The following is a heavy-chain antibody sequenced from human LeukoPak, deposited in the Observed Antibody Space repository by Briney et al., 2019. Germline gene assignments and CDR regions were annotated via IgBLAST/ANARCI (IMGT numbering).Heavy chain of an antibody. D-gene: IGHD2-15*01. CDR1: GFTFSSYA. CDR2: ISSSGTNT. J-gene: IGHJ4*02. CDR3: AKQSGSSCYLPDDY. Sequence: GGSLRLSCATSGFTFSSYAMSWVRQAPGKGLEWVSGISSSGTNTYYAASVKGRFTISRDNSKNTLNLQMNSLRAEDTAVYYCAKQSGSSCYLPDDYWGQGTLVTVSS. V-gene: IGHV3-23*01.